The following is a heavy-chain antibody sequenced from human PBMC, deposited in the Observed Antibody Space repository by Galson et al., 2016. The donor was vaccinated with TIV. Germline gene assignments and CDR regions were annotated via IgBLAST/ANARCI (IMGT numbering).Heavy chain of an antibody. CDR3: ARERGNRDYDSGLDY. V-gene: IGHV3-48*03. J-gene: IGHJ4*02. Sequence: SLRLSCAASGFTFSSSEMIWVRQAPGKGLEWVSYMSGSGSVRYYADSVRGRFTISRDNSKSTVYVQLDSLRTDDTAKYYCARERGNRDYDSGLDYWGQGTPVIVSS. CDR2: MSGSGSVR. D-gene: IGHD5-12*01. CDR1: GFTFSSSE.